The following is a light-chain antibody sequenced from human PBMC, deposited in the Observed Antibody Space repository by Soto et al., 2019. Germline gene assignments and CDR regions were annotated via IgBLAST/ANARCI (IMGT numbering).Light chain of an antibody. CDR2: GAS. CDR1: QSVSSSY. V-gene: IGKV3-20*01. Sequence: EIVLTQSPGTLSLSPGERATLSCRASQSVSSSYLAWYQQKPGQATRLLIYGASSRATGIPGRFSGSGSGTDFTLTISRLEPEDFEVYYCQQYGRSPRTLDHGTQVDIK. CDR3: QQYGRSPRT. J-gene: IGKJ1*01.